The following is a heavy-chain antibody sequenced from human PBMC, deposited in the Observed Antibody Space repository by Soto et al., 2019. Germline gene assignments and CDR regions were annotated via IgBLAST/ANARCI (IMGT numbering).Heavy chain of an antibody. V-gene: IGHV4-34*01. J-gene: IGHJ4*02. CDR2: INHSGSA. CDR1: GGSFSGYI. Sequence: QVQLQQSGAGLLKPSETLSLTCDVYGGSFSGYIWTWIRQTPGKGLQWIGQINHSGSANYNPSLRSRVTISVHTSNSQFSLELSSVTAADTAAYYSARGLISGSHYSGGWYYFDSWGQGTQVTVSS. D-gene: IGHD1-26*01. CDR3: ARGLISGSHYSGGWYYFDS.